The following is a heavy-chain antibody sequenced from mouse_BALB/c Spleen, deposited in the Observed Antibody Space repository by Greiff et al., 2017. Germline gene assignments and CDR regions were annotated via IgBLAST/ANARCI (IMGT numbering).Heavy chain of an antibody. J-gene: IGHJ2*01. CDR3: TRESTTVVGDY. V-gene: IGHV5-6-4*01. CDR1: GFTFSSYT. CDR2: ISSGGSYT. Sequence: EVNVVESGGGLVKPGGSLKLSCAASGFTFSSYTMSWVRQTPEKRLEWVATISSGGSYTYYPDSVKGRFTISRDNAKNTLYLQMSSLKSEDTAMYYCTRESTTVVGDYWGQGTTLTVSS. D-gene: IGHD1-1*01.